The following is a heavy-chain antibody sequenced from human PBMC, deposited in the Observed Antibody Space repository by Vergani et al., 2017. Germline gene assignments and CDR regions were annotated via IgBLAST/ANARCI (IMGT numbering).Heavy chain of an antibody. V-gene: IGHV1-18*04. CDR2: ISAYNGNT. CDR3: ARDRGGVLWFGEFSDY. CDR1: GYTFTSYG. J-gene: IGHJ4*02. Sequence: QVQLVQSGAEVKKTGASVKVSCKASGYTFTSYGISWVRQAPGQGLEWMGWISAYNGNTNYAQKLQGRVTMTTDTSTSTADMELRSLRSDDTAVYYCARDRGGVLWFGEFSDYWGQGTLVTVSS. D-gene: IGHD3-10*01.